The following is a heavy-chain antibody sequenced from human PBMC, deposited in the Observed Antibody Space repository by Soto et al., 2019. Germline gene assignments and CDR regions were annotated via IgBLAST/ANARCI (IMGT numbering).Heavy chain of an antibody. CDR3: TTGSVEGF. Sequence: EVQLVDSGGGLVKPGGSLRLSCAASGFSVTNAWMNWVRQAPGKGLEWVGRVYTSAEGGATNYAAPVKGRFTISRDDSTTTVYLQMNSLMTEDTAVYYCTTGSVEGFWGQGTTVTVSS. D-gene: IGHD2-15*01. J-gene: IGHJ6*02. CDR2: VYTSAEGGAT. CDR1: GFSVTNAW. V-gene: IGHV3-15*07.